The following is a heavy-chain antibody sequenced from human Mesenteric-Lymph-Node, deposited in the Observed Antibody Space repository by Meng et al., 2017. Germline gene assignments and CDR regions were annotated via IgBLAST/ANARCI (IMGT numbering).Heavy chain of an antibody. Sequence: GGSLRLSCAASGFTVSSNYMSWVRQAPGKGLEWVSIIYSGGTTYYADSVKGRFTISRHNSENTVYLEMSSLRPEDTAIYYCARGDYYVSNDYATSYYWFDPWGQGTLVTVSS. V-gene: IGHV3-53*04. D-gene: IGHD3-22*01. CDR2: IYSGGTT. CDR1: GFTVSSNY. J-gene: IGHJ5*02. CDR3: ARGDYYVSNDYATSYYWFDP.